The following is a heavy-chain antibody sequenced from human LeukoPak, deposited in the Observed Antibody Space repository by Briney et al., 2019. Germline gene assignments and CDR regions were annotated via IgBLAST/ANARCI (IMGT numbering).Heavy chain of an antibody. CDR1: GGSISSSSYY. D-gene: IGHD5-18*01. V-gene: IGHV4-39*07. Sequence: PSETLSLTCTVSGGSISSSSYYWGWIRQPPGKGLEWIGSIYYSGSTYYNPSLKSRVTISVDTSKNQFSLKLSSVTAADTAVYYCARSTKYSYGSKKPSFFFDYWGQGTLVTVSS. CDR2: IYYSGST. CDR3: ARSTKYSYGSKKPSFFFDY. J-gene: IGHJ4*02.